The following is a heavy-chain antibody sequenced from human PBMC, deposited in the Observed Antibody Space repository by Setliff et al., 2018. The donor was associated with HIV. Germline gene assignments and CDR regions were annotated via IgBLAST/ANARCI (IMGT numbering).Heavy chain of an antibody. CDR1: GYSVATHG. Sequence: ASVKVSCKTSGYSVATHGLSWVRQAPGEGLEWMGWISPRIGDTRIAKTFRGRVTMTRDTSLNTASVEVSGLRSDDTAVYFCARQLSNSLDFWGQGTLVTVS. CDR2: ISPRIGDT. V-gene: IGHV1-18*01. J-gene: IGHJ4*02. CDR3: ARQLSNSLDF. D-gene: IGHD7-27*01.